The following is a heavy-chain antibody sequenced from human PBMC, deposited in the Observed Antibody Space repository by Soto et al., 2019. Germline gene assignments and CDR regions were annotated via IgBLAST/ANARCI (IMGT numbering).Heavy chain of an antibody. V-gene: IGHV1-69*06. J-gene: IGHJ6*02. D-gene: IGHD1-26*01. CDR3: ARAYMGATSHYYYGMDV. CDR1: GGTFSSYA. CDR2: IIPIFGTA. Sequence: QVQLVQSGAEVKKPGSSVKVSCKASGGTFSSYAISWVRQAPGQGLEWMGGIIPIFGTANYAQKFQGRVTITADKSTSTAYMELSSLRAEDTAVYYCARAYMGATSHYYYGMDVWGQGTTVTVSS.